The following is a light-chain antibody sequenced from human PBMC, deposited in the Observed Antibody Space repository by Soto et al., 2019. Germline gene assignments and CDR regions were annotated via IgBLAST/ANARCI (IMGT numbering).Light chain of an antibody. J-gene: IGKJ1*01. CDR2: AAS. CDR3: QQRCNWPRT. CDR1: QVISNY. V-gene: IGKV1-9*01. Sequence: DIHLTQSPSFLSASVGDRVTITCRASQVISNYLAWYRQKPGKAPQLLIYAASTVQSGVPSRFSGSGSGTEFTLTITSLQPDEFAVYYCQQRCNWPRTFGQGTKVEIK.